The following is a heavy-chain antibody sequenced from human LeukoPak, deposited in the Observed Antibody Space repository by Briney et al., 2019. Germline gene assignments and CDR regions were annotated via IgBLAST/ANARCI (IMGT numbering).Heavy chain of an antibody. CDR3: AKDRTPNGGSYDY. CDR1: GFTFSNYG. Sequence: GGSLRLSCAASGFTFSNYGMHWVRQALGKGLEWVAFIRYDGSNKYYADSVKGRFTISRDNSKSTLYLQMSSLRAEDTAVYYCAKDRTPNGGSYDYWGQGTLVTVSS. V-gene: IGHV3-30*02. D-gene: IGHD1-26*01. CDR2: IRYDGSNK. J-gene: IGHJ4*02.